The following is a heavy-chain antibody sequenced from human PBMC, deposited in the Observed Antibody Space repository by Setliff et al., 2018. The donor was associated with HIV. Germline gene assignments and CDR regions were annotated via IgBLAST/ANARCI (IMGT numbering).Heavy chain of an antibody. J-gene: IGHJ4*02. Sequence: PGGSLRLSCAASGFTFTSYWMSWVRQAPGKGLEWVANIKQDGSDKYYVDSVKGRFTISRDNAKNSLYLQMNSLIAEDTAVYYCARDFRDYVGKFDYWGQGTLVTVSS. V-gene: IGHV3-7*01. CDR2: IKQDGSDK. D-gene: IGHD1-26*01. CDR1: GFTFTSYW. CDR3: ARDFRDYVGKFDY.